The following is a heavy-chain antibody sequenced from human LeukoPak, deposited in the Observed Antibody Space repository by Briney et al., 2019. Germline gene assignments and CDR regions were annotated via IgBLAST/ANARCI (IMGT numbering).Heavy chain of an antibody. Sequence: SETLSLTCAVYGGSFTGYCWSWIRQPPGKGLEWIGEINHSGGTNYNPSLKSRVTISVDTSKNQFSLELSSVTAADTAVYYCAREGYYYDSSGYYYWGQGTLVTVSS. CDR1: GGSFTGYC. D-gene: IGHD3-22*01. J-gene: IGHJ4*02. CDR3: AREGYYYDSSGYYY. CDR2: INHSGGT. V-gene: IGHV4-34*01.